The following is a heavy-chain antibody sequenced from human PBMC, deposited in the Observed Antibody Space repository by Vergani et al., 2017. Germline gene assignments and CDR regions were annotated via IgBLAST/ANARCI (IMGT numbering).Heavy chain of an antibody. CDR2: INHSGST. CDR3: ARVCSSTSCYGVRAFDI. CDR1: GGSFSGYY. V-gene: IGHV4-34*01. J-gene: IGHJ3*02. D-gene: IGHD2-2*01. Sequence: QVQLQQWGAGLLKPSETLSLTCAVYGGSFSGYYWSWIRQPPGKGLEWIGEINHSGSTNYNPSLKSRVTISVDTSKNKFSLKLSSVTAADTAVYYCARVCSSTSCYGVRAFDIWGQGTMVTVSS.